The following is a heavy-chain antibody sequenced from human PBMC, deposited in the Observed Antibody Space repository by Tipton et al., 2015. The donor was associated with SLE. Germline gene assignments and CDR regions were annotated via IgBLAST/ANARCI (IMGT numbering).Heavy chain of an antibody. CDR2: VYDIDFT. V-gene: IGHV4-59*08. Sequence: LRLSCAASGFTFDDYAMHWVRQAPGKGLEWIGNVYDIDFTNYNPSLKSRVTISVDTSKNQFSLKLSSVTAADTAVYYCARQPVYYYYYMDVWGKGTTVTVSS. CDR3: ARQPVYYYYYMDV. CDR1: GFTFDDYA. J-gene: IGHJ6*03.